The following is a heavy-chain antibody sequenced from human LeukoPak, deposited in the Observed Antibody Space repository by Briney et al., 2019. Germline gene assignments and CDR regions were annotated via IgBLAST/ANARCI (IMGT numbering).Heavy chain of an antibody. Sequence: APGKGFCKASGGPFSSYAISWVRQAPGQRVGWMGEIIPIFGTANYAQKFQGRVTITTDESTSTAYMELSSLRSEDTAVYYCARDMDYDILTQPVWFDPWGQGTLVTVSS. J-gene: IGHJ5*02. CDR1: GGPFSSYA. CDR2: IIPIFGTA. V-gene: IGHV1-69*05. D-gene: IGHD3-9*01. CDR3: ARDMDYDILTQPVWFDP.